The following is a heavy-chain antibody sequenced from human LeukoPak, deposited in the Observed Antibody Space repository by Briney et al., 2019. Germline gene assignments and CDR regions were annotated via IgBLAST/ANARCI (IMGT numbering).Heavy chain of an antibody. Sequence: GGSLRLSCAASGFTFSTYSMNWVRQAPGKGLEWVSSISRSSSSIYSADSVKGRFTISRDNAKNSLYLQMNSLRAEDTAVYYCAKEIPIAAANDYWGQGTLVTVSS. J-gene: IGHJ4*02. CDR2: ISRSSSSI. V-gene: IGHV3-21*04. CDR1: GFTFSTYS. D-gene: IGHD6-13*01. CDR3: AKEIPIAAANDY.